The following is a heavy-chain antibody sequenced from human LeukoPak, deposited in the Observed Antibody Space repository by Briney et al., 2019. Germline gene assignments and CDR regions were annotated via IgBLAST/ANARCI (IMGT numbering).Heavy chain of an antibody. D-gene: IGHD1-26*01. V-gene: IGHV4-59*12. Sequence: SETLSLTCTVSGGSISGFYWDWNRHPPGRGREWIGYTYYTGRNNYNPSLQSRVTIPVDTSKNQFTLTLSAVTAADTAGYNCASLSGRNSYGVDVWGQGTTVTVSS. CDR1: GGSISGFY. CDR3: ASLSGRNSYGVDV. CDR2: TYYTGRN. J-gene: IGHJ6*02.